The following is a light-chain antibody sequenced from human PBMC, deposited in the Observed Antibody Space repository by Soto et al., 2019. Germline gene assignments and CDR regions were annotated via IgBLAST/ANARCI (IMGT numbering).Light chain of an antibody. J-gene: IGLJ1*01. CDR3: GSITRSSTAG. Sequence: QSALCKAATGSGSRGQWSWIRQTGARGVVGGVDFVSWYQHHPGKAPKLIIYVVTNRPSGVSTRLSGSKSGNTASLTISGIQAEDEGDYYCGSITRSSTAGFGTGTKVPVL. V-gene: IGLV2-14*01. CDR2: VVT. CDR1: RGVVGGVDF.